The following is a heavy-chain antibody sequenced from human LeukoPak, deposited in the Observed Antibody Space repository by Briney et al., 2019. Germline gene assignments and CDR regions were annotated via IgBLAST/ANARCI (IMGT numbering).Heavy chain of an antibody. V-gene: IGHV3-9*01. D-gene: IGHD3-3*01. CDR2: ISWNSGSI. CDR1: GFTFDDYA. Sequence: PGRSLGLSCAASGFTFDDYAMHWVRQAPGKGLEWVSGISWNSGSIGYADSVKGRFTISRDNAKNSLYLQMNSLRAEDTAVYYCARGFPTYYDFWSGYQLSDYWGQGTLVTVSS. J-gene: IGHJ4*02. CDR3: ARGFPTYYDFWSGYQLSDY.